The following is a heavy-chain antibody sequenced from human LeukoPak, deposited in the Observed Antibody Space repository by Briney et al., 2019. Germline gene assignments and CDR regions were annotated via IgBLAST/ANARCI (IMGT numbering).Heavy chain of an antibody. D-gene: IGHD1-26*01. V-gene: IGHV3-7*01. Sequence: GGSLRLSCAASGFIFSSYWMSWVRQAPGKGLEWVANIKQDGSEKYYVDSVKGRFTISRDNAKNSLYLQMNSLRAEDTAVYYCAGEVGDDAFDIWGQGTMVTVSS. CDR3: AGEVGDDAFDI. J-gene: IGHJ3*02. CDR1: GFIFSSYW. CDR2: IKQDGSEK.